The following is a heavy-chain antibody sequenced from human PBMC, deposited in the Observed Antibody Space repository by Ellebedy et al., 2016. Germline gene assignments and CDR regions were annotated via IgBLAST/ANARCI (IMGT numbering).Heavy chain of an antibody. D-gene: IGHD5-12*01. CDR2: ISYDGSNK. CDR3: ARDQGIVATITVPLFDY. J-gene: IGHJ4*02. CDR1: GFTFSSYA. Sequence: GESLKISCAASGFTFSSYAMHWVRQAPGKGLEWVAVISYDGSNKYYADSVKGRFTISRDNSKNTLYLQMNSLRAEDTAVYYCARDQGIVATITVPLFDYWGQGTLVTVSS. V-gene: IGHV3-30-3*01.